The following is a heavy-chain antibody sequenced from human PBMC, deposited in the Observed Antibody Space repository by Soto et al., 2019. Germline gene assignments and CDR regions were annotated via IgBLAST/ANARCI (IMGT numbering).Heavy chain of an antibody. V-gene: IGHV5-10-1*01. Sequence: SWIRQPPGKGLEWIGYIYPSDSYTNYSPSFQGHVTISADKSISTAYLQWSSLKASDTAMYYCARRHSSSSAFDPWGQGTLVTVSS. D-gene: IGHD6-13*01. CDR2: IYPSDSYT. CDR3: ARRHSSSSAFDP. J-gene: IGHJ5*02.